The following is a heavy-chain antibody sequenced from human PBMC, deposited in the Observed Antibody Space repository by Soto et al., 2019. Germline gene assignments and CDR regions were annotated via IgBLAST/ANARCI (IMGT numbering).Heavy chain of an antibody. Sequence: EVQLVESGGGLIQPGGSLRLSCAASGFTFSDHQMNWVRQAPGRGLEWVSVIYSSGTTYYGDSVKGRFTISRDNSKNTLYLQMNSLRTEDTALYYCARAGSPFHSDSTGYWGFDYWGQGNLVTVSS. CDR1: GFTFSDHQ. J-gene: IGHJ4*02. D-gene: IGHD3-9*01. CDR3: ARAGSPFHSDSTGYWGFDY. V-gene: IGHV3-53*01. CDR2: IYSSGTT.